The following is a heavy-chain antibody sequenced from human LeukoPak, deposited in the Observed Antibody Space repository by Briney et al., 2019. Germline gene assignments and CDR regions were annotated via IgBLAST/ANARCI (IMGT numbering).Heavy chain of an antibody. CDR3: ARSDSSGYYRTVFDH. Sequence: GESPGISCKGSGYSFTTYWVGWARQMPGKGLEWMGIIYPGDSDTRYSPSFQGQVTISADKSISTAYLQWSSLKASDTAMYYCARSDSSGYYRTVFDHWGQGTLVTVSS. CDR2: IYPGDSDT. D-gene: IGHD3-22*01. J-gene: IGHJ4*02. V-gene: IGHV5-51*01. CDR1: GYSFTTYW.